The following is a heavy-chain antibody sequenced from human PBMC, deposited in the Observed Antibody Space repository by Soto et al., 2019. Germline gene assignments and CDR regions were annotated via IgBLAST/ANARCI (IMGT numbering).Heavy chain of an antibody. D-gene: IGHD1-26*01. J-gene: IGHJ4*02. V-gene: IGHV3-30*18. Sequence: QVQLVESGGGVVQPGRSLRLSCAASGFTFSSYGMHWVRQAPGKGLEWVAVISYDGSNKYYADSVKGRFTISRDNSKNTPYLQMNSLRAEDTAVYYCAKGEGGSYFRRPFIDYWGQGTLVTVSS. CDR1: GFTFSSYG. CDR2: ISYDGSNK. CDR3: AKGEGGSYFRRPFIDY.